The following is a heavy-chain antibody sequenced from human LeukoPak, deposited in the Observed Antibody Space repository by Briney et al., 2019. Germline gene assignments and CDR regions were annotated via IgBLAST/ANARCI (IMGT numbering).Heavy chain of an antibody. CDR2: IYHSGST. CDR3: ARDLRIAAAGWQVGGYGMDV. J-gene: IGHJ6*02. D-gene: IGHD6-19*01. CDR1: GYSISSGYY. Sequence: SETLSLTCTVSGYSISSGYYWGWIRQPPGKGLEWIGSIYHSGSTYYNPSLKSRVTISVDTSKNQFSLKLSSVTAADTAVYYCARDLRIAAAGWQVGGYGMDVWGQGTKVTVSS. V-gene: IGHV4-38-2*02.